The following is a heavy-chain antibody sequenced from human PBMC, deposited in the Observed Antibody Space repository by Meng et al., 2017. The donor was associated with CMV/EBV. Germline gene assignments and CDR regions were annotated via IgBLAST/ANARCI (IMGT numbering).Heavy chain of an antibody. CDR2: ISWNSGSI. J-gene: IGHJ4*02. D-gene: IGHD3-22*01. CDR3: AKGGSGYYHTPFDY. Sequence: SLKISCAASGFTSDDYAMHWVRQAPGKGLEWVSGISWNSGSIGYADSVKGRFTISRDNAKNSLYLQMNSLRAEDMALYYCAKGGSGYYHTPFDYWGQGTLVTVSS. V-gene: IGHV3-9*02. CDR1: GFTSDDYA.